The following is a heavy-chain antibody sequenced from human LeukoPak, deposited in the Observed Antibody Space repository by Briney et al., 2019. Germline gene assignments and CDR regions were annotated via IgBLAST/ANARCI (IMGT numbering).Heavy chain of an antibody. CDR1: GFTFSSYR. CDR2: ISSSSSYI. D-gene: IGHD1-26*01. CDR3: ARLGVGATDDY. J-gene: IGHJ4*02. Sequence: GGSLRLSCAASGFTFSSYRMNWVRQAPGKGLEWVSSISSSSSYIYYADSVKGRFTISRDNAKNSLYLQMNSLRAEDTAVYYCARLGVGATDDYWGQGTLVTVSS. V-gene: IGHV3-21*01.